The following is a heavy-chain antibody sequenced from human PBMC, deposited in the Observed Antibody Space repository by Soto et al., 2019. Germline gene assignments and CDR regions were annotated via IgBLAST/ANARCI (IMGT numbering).Heavy chain of an antibody. CDR3: ARDRAPRGWSYLDL. J-gene: IGHJ4*02. CDR2: IIPIFGTP. CDR1: GGSFRDYA. D-gene: IGHD2-15*01. V-gene: IGHV1-69*13. Sequence: SVKVSCKAFGGSFRDYAISWVRQAPGQGLEWMGGIIPIFGTPNYAQKFQGRVTFTAHESTNTAYMELSRLTSEDTAVYYCARDRAPRGWSYLDLWGQGTQVTVSS.